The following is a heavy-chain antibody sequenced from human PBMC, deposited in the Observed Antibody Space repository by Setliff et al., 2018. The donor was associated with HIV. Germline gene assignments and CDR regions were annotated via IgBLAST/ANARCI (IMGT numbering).Heavy chain of an antibody. J-gene: IGHJ4*02. Sequence: SETLSLTCTVSGGSMSSYYWSWIRQPPGKGLEWIGSIHYTGSTDYNPSLMSRVTISLDTPKNQFSLKLNSVIAADTAVYYRARNRVPSSLWGQGTLVTVSS. D-gene: IGHD3-10*01. CDR1: GGSMSSYY. CDR3: ARNRVPSSL. CDR2: IHYTGST. V-gene: IGHV4-59*01.